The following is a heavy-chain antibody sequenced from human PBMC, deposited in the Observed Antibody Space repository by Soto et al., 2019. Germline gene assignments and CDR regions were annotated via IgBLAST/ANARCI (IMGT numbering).Heavy chain of an antibody. V-gene: IGHV3-23*01. Sequence: GGSLRLSCAASGFTFSSYAMSWVRQAPGKGLEGVSAISGSGGSTYYADSVKGRLTISRDDSKNTLFLQMNSLTDEDTAVYFCARSSGWYNYHYYYYMDVWGKGTTVTVSS. CDR3: ARSSGWYNYHYYYYMDV. J-gene: IGHJ6*03. CDR2: ISGSGGST. D-gene: IGHD6-19*01. CDR1: GFTFSSYA.